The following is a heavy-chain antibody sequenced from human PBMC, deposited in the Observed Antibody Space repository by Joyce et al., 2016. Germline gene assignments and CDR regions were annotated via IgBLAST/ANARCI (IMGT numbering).Heavy chain of an antibody. Sequence: EMQLVESGGDLVQPGGSLRLSCSGSGFTLNDYAMHWVRQAPGNGLDYVSVTYSRGNVTYYADSVKDRFTSFRDGSKNTLYLQMTSLRTEDTAVYYCVRDNAGMDVWGQGTMVTVSS. J-gene: IGHJ6*02. CDR1: GFTLNDYA. CDR2: TYSRGNVT. CDR3: VRDNAGMDV. V-gene: IGHV3-64D*08.